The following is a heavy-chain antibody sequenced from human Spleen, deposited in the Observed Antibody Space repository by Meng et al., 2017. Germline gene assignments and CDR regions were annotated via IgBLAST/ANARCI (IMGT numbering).Heavy chain of an antibody. CDR2: IKSKTDGGTT. CDR3: AKDWGANSGSYWWFDY. V-gene: IGHV3-15*01. J-gene: IGHJ4*02. CDR1: GFTFSNAW. Sequence: GGSLRLSCAASGFTFSNAWMSWVRQAPGKGLEWVGRIKSKTDGGTTDYAAPVKGRFTISRDDSKNTLYLQMNSLRAEDTAVYYCAKDWGANSGSYWWFDYWGQGTLVTVSS. D-gene: IGHD1-26*01.